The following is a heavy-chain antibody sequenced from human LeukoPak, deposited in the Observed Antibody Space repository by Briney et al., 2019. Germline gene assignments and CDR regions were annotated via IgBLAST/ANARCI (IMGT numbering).Heavy chain of an antibody. CDR3: VRDGRAVAGLTA. V-gene: IGHV3-53*01. CDR2: IYTGGTT. Sequence: GGSLRLSCVASGFTFTSHWMTWVRQAPGKGLEWVSVIYTGGTTFYADSVKGRFTISRDNPKNTLYLQMNSLRAEDTAVYYCVRDGRAVAGLTAWGQGTLVTVSS. CDR1: GFTFTSHW. D-gene: IGHD6-19*01. J-gene: IGHJ5*02.